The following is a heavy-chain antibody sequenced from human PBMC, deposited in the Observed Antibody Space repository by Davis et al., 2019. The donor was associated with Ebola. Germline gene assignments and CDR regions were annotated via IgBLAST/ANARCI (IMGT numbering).Heavy chain of an antibody. D-gene: IGHD3-10*01. CDR1: GFTFRNCW. J-gene: IGHJ4*02. CDR2: IKPDGSER. V-gene: IGHV3-7*03. CDR3: AKAGGHYSDY. Sequence: GESLKISCEASGFTFRNCWMSWVRQAPGKGLEWVANIKPDGSERYYVDSVKGRFTISRDNVKNSLYLQMNSLRAEDTAVYYCAKAGGHYSDYWGQGTLVTVSS.